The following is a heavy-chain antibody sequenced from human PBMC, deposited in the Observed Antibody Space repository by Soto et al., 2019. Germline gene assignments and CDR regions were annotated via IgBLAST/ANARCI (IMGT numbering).Heavy chain of an antibody. CDR1: GFTCSSYA. Sequence: QVQLVESGGGVVQPGRSLRLSCAASGFTCSSYAMHWVRQAPVKGLEWVAVISDDGSNKYYADSVKGRFTISRDNSKNTLYLQMNSLRAEDTAVYYCARERRSSRKWCDPWGQVTLVTVSS. CDR2: ISDDGSNK. V-gene: IGHV3-30-3*01. CDR3: ARERRSSRKWCDP. D-gene: IGHD6-13*01. J-gene: IGHJ5*02.